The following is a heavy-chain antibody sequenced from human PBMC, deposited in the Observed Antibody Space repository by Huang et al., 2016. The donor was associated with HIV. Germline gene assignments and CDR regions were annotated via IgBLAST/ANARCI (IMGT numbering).Heavy chain of an antibody. CDR3: AKLGVEVAVASTVGRGMDV. J-gene: IGHJ6*02. Sequence: EVQLLESGGGFVQPGGSLRLSCAASGFTFSTYAMSWVRQAPGKGLEWDSAISASGGSTYYADSVKGRFTINRDTSKTTLYLQMNSLRAEDTAVYYCAKLGVEVAVASTVGRGMDVWGQGTTVTVSS. CDR1: GFTFSTYA. CDR2: ISASGGST. D-gene: IGHD6-19*01. V-gene: IGHV3-23*01.